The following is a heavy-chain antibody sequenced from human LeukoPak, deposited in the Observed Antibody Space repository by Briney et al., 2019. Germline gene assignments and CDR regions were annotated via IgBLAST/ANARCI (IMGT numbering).Heavy chain of an antibody. V-gene: IGHV3-23*01. CDR2: ISGSGGST. D-gene: IGHD1-14*01. CDR3: AKRIARRTFDY. Sequence: GGSLRLSCVASGFTFSSYWMSWVRQAPGKGLEWVSAISGSGGSTYYADSVKGRFTISRDNSKNTLYLQMNSLRAEDTAVYYCAKRIARRTFDYWGQGTLVTVSS. CDR1: GFTFSSYW. J-gene: IGHJ4*02.